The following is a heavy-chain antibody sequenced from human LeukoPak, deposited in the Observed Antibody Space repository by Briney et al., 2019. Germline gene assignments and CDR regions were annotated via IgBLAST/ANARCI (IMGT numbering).Heavy chain of an antibody. V-gene: IGHV3-23*01. CDR2: ISSSGFSI. J-gene: IGHJ4*02. CDR1: GLTFSNYV. D-gene: IGHD1-26*01. CDR3: AEWELLPTADY. Sequence: GGSLRLSCAASGLTFSNYVMNWVRQAPGKGLEWVSGISSSGFSIQYVDSVKGRFTVSRDNSKNTLYLQMNSLRDDDTAVYYCAEWELLPTADYWGQGTLVTVSS.